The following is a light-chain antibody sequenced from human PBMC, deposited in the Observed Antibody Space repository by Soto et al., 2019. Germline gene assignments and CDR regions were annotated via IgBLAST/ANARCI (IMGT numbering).Light chain of an antibody. V-gene: IGLV2-14*01. CDR1: SSDVGGYKY. CDR2: EAS. J-gene: IGLJ1*01. Sequence: QSALTQPASVSGSPGQSLTNPSTEPSSDVGGYKYVSWYQHHPGKAPKLMIFEASTRPSGVSDRCSGYKSGNTASLTISGLQADVGPDYYCSSHTSSSTYVFRTGTKVTVL. CDR3: SSHTSSSTYV.